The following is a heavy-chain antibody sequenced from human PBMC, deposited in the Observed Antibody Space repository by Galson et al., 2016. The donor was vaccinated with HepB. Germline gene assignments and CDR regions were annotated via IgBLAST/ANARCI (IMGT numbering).Heavy chain of an antibody. CDR3: ARVGGAAWIQLWFDN. CDR1: GFRFGTYA. V-gene: IGHV3-30*04. D-gene: IGHD5-18*01. J-gene: IGHJ4*01. Sequence: SLRLSCAASGFRFGTYAMHWVRQAPGKGLEWVAGISNDGNNKYYIDSAKGRFTISRDNFKNTLYLQLTSQRVDDTAVYYSARVGGAAWIQLWFDNWGRGTVVTVSS. CDR2: ISNDGNNK.